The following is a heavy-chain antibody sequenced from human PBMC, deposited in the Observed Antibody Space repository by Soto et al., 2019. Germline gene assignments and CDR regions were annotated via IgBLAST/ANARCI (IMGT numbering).Heavy chain of an antibody. Sequence: EVQLLVSGGGLVQPGGSLRLSCAASGFTFISYAMSWVRQAPGKGLEWVSGTSGGGDVAFYADSVKGRFTISRDNSKNTLYLQMNSLRAEDTALYYCVKKSIGTVTNPVYWYFDLWGRGTLVTVSS. CDR3: VKKSIGTVTNPVYWYFDL. CDR2: TSGGGDVA. D-gene: IGHD4-17*01. J-gene: IGHJ2*01. V-gene: IGHV3-23*01. CDR1: GFTFISYA.